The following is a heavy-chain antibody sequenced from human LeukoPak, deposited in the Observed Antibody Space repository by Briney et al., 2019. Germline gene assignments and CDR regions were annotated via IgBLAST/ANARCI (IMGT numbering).Heavy chain of an antibody. CDR2: IYYSGST. CDR3: ARGLGMATQPLFDY. V-gene: IGHV4-39*07. D-gene: IGHD5-24*01. J-gene: IGHJ4*02. CDR1: GGSISSSSYY. Sequence: KTSETLSLTCTVSGGSISSSSYYWGWIRQPPGKRLEWIGSIYYSGSTYYNPSLKSRVTISVDTSKNQFSLKLSSVTAADTAVYYCARGLGMATQPLFDYWGQGTLVTVSS.